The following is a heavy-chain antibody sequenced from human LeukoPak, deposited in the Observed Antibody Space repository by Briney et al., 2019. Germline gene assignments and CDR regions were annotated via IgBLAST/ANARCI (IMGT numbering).Heavy chain of an antibody. CDR1: GDSISSSSSY. CDR2: IYYSGST. D-gene: IGHD2-21*02. CDR3: ARGGYCGGDCYFYY. V-gene: IGHV4-39*01. J-gene: IGHJ4*02. Sequence: SETLSLTCSVSGDSISSSSSYWGWIRQPPGKGLEWIGSIYYSGSTYYNTSLKSRVTISVDTSKNQFSLKLSSVTAADTAVYYCARGGYCGGDCYFYYWGQGTLVTVSS.